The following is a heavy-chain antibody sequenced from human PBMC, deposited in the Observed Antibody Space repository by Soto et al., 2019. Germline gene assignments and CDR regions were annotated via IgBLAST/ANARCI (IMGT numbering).Heavy chain of an antibody. CDR1: GYTFTNYG. V-gene: IGHV1-18*01. CDR3: AREGQAPYYYYGMDV. CDR2: ISGYNGNT. J-gene: IGHJ6*02. Sequence: QVQVVQSGDEVKKPGASVKVSCKASGYTFTNYGFSWVRQAPGQGLEWMGWISGYNGNTKYSEKFQGRVTMTTDTSTTTAHIALRGLRSDDTAVYYCAREGQAPYYYYGMDVWGQGAAVTASS.